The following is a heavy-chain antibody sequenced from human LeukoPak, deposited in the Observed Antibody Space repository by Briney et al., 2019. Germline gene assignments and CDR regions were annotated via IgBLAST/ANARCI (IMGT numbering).Heavy chain of an antibody. J-gene: IGHJ4*02. D-gene: IGHD2-8*01. CDR3: ASINGVGWEESVDY. V-gene: IGHV3-21*01. CDR1: GFTFSIHS. CDR2: ISSSSSYI. Sequence: GGSLRLSWSASGFTFSIHSMKGVPEAPGKRVEWVSSISSSSSYIYYAHSVKGRFTISRDNAKNSLYLQINSRRAEDPAVYYGASINGVGWEESVDYWGQGTLVTVSS.